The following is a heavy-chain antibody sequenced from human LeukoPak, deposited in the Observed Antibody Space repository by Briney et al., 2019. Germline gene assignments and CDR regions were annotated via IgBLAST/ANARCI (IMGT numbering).Heavy chain of an antibody. CDR3: ASLWELIGS. Sequence: PVQPLDSPSVVIDGKTLHYADSVKGRFTISRDNAKNSVYLQMNSLRVEDTAIYYCASLWELIGSWGQGTLVTVSS. V-gene: IGHV3-69-1*02. D-gene: IGHD1-26*01. J-gene: IGHJ4*02. CDR2: VIDGKTL.